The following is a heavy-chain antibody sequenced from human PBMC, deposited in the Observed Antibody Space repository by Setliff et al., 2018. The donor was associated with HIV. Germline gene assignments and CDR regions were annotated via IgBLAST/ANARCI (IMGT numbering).Heavy chain of an antibody. D-gene: IGHD6-19*01. V-gene: IGHV4-59*11. CDR1: CCSISGHY. J-gene: IGHJ5*02. Sequence: NPSETLSLTCTVSCCSISGHYWSWIRQPPGKGLEWIAYIFYTGSTNYNPSLKSRVTISVDTSKNQFFLKLSSVTAADTAVYYCARGRTQWPNYNYFDPWGLGTLVTVSS. CDR2: IFYTGST. CDR3: ARGRTQWPNYNYFDP.